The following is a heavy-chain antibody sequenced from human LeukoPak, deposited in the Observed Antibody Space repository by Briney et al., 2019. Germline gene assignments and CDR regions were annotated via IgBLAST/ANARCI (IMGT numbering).Heavy chain of an antibody. CDR2: INHSGST. V-gene: IGHV4-34*01. D-gene: IGHD5-18*01. Sequence: SETLSLTCAVYGGSFSGYYWSWIRQPPGKGLEWIGEINHSGSTNYNPSLKSRVTISVDTSKSQFSLKLSSVTAADTAVYYCARGTPRGYSYGRLIDYWGQGTLVTVSS. CDR1: GGSFSGYY. CDR3: ARGTPRGYSYGRLIDY. J-gene: IGHJ4*02.